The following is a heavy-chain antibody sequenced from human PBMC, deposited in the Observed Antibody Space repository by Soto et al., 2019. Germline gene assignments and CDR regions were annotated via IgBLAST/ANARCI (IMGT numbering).Heavy chain of an antibody. CDR2: ISYDGSNK. D-gene: IGHD5-18*01. CDR1: GFTFSSYG. V-gene: IGHV3-30*18. Sequence: PGGSLRLSCAASGFTFSSYGMHWVRQAPGKGLEWVAVISYDGSNKYYADSVKGRFTISRDNSKNTLYPQMNSLRAEDTAVYYCAKVGPRGYSYGYWFLDYWGQGTLVTVSS. CDR3: AKVGPRGYSYGYWFLDY. J-gene: IGHJ4*02.